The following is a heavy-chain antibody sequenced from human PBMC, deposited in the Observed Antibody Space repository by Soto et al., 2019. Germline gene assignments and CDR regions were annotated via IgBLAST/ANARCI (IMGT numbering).Heavy chain of an antibody. CDR1: GYTFTTYT. CDR2: INTGNGYT. Sequence: QVQLVQSGAEVKKPGASVKVSCKASGYTFTTYTMHWVRQAPGQGCEWMGWINTGNGYTQYSQTFQRRVTISRDTTESTAYMERSSLRSEDTAVYYCATSRDYCSSTSCYEGYYYYMDVWGKGTTVTVFS. CDR3: ATSRDYCSSTSCYEGYYYYMDV. V-gene: IGHV1-3*04. D-gene: IGHD2-2*01. J-gene: IGHJ6*03.